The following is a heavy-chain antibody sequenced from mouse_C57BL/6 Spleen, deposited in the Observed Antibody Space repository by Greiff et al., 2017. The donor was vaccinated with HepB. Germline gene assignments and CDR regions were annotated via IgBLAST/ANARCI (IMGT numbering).Heavy chain of an antibody. CDR1: GYTFTSYW. V-gene: IGHV1-52*01. D-gene: IGHD1-1*01. CDR3: AREDYYGSSDWYFDV. Sequence: QVQLQQPGAELVRPGSSVKLSCKASGYTFTSYWMHWVKQRPIQGLEWIGNIDPSDSETHYNQKFKDKATLTEDKSSSTAYMQLSSLTSEDSAVYYCAREDYYGSSDWYFDVWGTGTTVTVSS. CDR2: IDPSDSET. J-gene: IGHJ1*03.